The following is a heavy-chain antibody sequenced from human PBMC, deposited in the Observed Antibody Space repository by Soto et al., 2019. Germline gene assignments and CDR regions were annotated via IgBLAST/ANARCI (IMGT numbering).Heavy chain of an antibody. CDR2: MNPNSGNT. CDR1: GYTFTSYD. D-gene: IGHD3-10*01. J-gene: IGHJ5*02. CDR3: ARGRPLVRGVNFNWFDP. Sequence: ASVKVSCKASGYTFTSYDINWVRQATGQGLEWMGWMNPNSGNTGYAQKFQGRVTMTRNTSISTAYMELSSLRSEDTAVYYCARGRPLVRGVNFNWFDPWGQGTLVTVSS. V-gene: IGHV1-8*01.